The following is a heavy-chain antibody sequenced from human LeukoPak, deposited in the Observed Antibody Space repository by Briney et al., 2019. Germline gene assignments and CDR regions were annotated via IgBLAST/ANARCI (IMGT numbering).Heavy chain of an antibody. CDR3: AKDSIAAAGTRWFDP. D-gene: IGHD6-13*01. CDR1: GFTFSSYA. CDR2: ISGSGGST. V-gene: IGHV3-23*01. Sequence: PGGFLRLSCAASGFTFSSYAMSWVRQAPGKGLVWVSAISGSGGSTYYADSVKGRFTISRDNSKNTLYLQMNSLRAEDTAVYYCAKDSIAAAGTRWFDPWGQGTLVTVSS. J-gene: IGHJ5*02.